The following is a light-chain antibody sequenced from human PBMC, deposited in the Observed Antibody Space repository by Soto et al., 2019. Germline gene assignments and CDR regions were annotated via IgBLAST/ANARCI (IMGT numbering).Light chain of an antibody. V-gene: IGKV1-5*01. CDR1: QSISSW. CDR2: DAS. J-gene: IGKJ1*01. Sequence: PSTLSASVGDRVTITCRASQSISSWLAWYQQKPGKAPKLLIYDASSLESGVPSRFSGSGSGTEFTLTISSLKPDDFATYYCQEYQSYSRRFGQGTKVDIK. CDR3: QEYQSYSRR.